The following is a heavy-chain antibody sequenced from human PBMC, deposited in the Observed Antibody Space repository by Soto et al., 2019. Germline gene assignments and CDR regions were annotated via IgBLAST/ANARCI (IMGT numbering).Heavy chain of an antibody. Sequence: QVQLQQWGAGLLKPSETLSLTCAVYGGSFSGYYWSWIRQPPGKGLEWFGEINHSGSTNYNPSLKSRVTISVYTSKIQCSLKLSSVTAADTAVYYCARFAYDFWSGYFMDVWGKGTTVTVSS. V-gene: IGHV4-34*01. CDR1: GGSFSGYY. CDR2: INHSGST. J-gene: IGHJ6*03. D-gene: IGHD3-3*01. CDR3: ARFAYDFWSGYFMDV.